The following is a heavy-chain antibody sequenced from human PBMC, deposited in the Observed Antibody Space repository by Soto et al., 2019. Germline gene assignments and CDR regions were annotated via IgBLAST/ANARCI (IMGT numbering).Heavy chain of an antibody. V-gene: IGHV1-24*01. J-gene: IGHJ4*02. CDR1: GYTLTELS. CDR2: FDPEDGET. Sequence: ASVKVSCKVSGYTLTELSMHWVRQAPGKGLEWMGGFDPEDGETIYAQKFQGRVTMTEDTSTDTAYMELSSLRSEDTAVYYCATPTSGLYDSYYFDYWGQGTLVTVSS. D-gene: IGHD2-15*01. CDR3: ATPTSGLYDSYYFDY.